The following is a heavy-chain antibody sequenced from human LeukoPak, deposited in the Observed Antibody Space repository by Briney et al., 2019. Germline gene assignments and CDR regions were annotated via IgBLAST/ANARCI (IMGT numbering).Heavy chain of an antibody. V-gene: IGHV3-30*02. Sequence: QSGGSLRLSCAASGFSFSDYDIHWVRLAPGKGLEWVTFIRYDGSNTYAESVKGRFTISRDNAKNSLYLQMNSLRAEDTALYYCAKDFHRLGEFDAFDIWGQGTMVTVSS. CDR3: AKDFHRLGEFDAFDI. D-gene: IGHD3-16*01. J-gene: IGHJ3*02. CDR2: IRYDGSNT. CDR1: GFSFSDYD.